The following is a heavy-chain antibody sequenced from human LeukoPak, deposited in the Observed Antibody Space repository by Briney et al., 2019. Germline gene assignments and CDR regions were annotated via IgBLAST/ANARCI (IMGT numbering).Heavy chain of an antibody. V-gene: IGHV3-7*01. J-gene: IGHJ4*02. Sequence: GGSLRLSCAASGFIFSDSYMSWVRQAPGRGLEWVATLWPDGGTVHYLDSVQGRFTISRDNGGNSLYLHMHSVRVEDTAAYYCAKLLGSVTTYDYWGQGTLVTVSS. CDR1: GFIFSDSY. CDR3: AKLLGSVTTYDY. CDR2: LWPDGGTV. D-gene: IGHD4-11*01.